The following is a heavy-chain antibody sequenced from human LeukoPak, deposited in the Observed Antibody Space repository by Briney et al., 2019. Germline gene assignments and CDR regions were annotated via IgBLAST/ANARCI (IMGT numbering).Heavy chain of an antibody. D-gene: IGHD2-15*01. V-gene: IGHV3-23*01. CDR1: GFSFSSYA. J-gene: IGHJ4*02. CDR2: ISGSGGST. CDR3: AKGGSWDIVVVVVADY. Sequence: PGGTLRLSCAASGFSFSSYAMSWVRQAPGKGLEWVSAISGSGGSTYYADSVKGRFTISRDNSKNTLYLQMNSLRAEDTAVYYCAKGGSWDIVVVVVADYWGQGTLVTVSS.